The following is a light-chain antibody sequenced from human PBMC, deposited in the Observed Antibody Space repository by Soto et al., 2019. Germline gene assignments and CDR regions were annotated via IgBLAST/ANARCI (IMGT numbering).Light chain of an antibody. J-gene: IGKJ5*01. Sequence: EIGLTQSPATLSFSPLERSTLSCRSSQSVSSYLAWYQQKPGQAPRLLIYDASNRATGIPARFSGSGSGTDFTLTISSLEPEDFAVYYCQQRSNWPLITFGQGTRLEIK. V-gene: IGKV3-11*01. CDR2: DAS. CDR3: QQRSNWPLIT. CDR1: QSVSSY.